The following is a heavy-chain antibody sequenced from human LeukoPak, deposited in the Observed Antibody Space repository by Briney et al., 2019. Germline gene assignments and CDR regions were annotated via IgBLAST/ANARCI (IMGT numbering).Heavy chain of an antibody. CDR3: AKLFGYYFDY. D-gene: IGHD2-21*01. CDR1: GFTFSSHW. Sequence: GGSLRLSCAASGFTFSSHWMTWVRQAPGKGLEWVANIKEDGSEKYYVDSVKGRFTISRDNSKNTLYLQMNSLRAEDTAVYYCAKLFGYYFDYWGQGTLVTVSS. CDR2: IKEDGSEK. J-gene: IGHJ4*02. V-gene: IGHV3-7*03.